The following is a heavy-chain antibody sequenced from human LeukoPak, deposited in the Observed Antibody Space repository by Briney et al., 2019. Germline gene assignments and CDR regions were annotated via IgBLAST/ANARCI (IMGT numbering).Heavy chain of an antibody. V-gene: IGHV4-61*01. J-gene: IGHJ3*02. D-gene: IGHD3-16*01. CDR2: IYYSGST. CDR3: ARRLGGRDAFDI. CDR1: GRSISSGSYY. Sequence: PSETLSLTGSVPGRSISSGSYYWSWLRRAPGKGPEWIGYIYYSGSTNYNPSLKSRVTISVDTSKNQFSLRLSSVTAADTAVYYCARRLGGRDAFDIWGQGTMVTVSS.